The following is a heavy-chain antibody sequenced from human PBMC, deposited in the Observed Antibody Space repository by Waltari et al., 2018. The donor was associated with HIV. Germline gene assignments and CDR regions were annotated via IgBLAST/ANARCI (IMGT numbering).Heavy chain of an antibody. Sequence: EVQLVESGGGLVQPGGSLRLSCAASGFPFTNYSMHWVRQAPGKGLGWVSAISGGGGSTDYADSVKGRFTISRDNSKNTLYLQMNSLRAEDTALYYCAKDDSTGSSGYYPFHYWGQGTLITVSS. D-gene: IGHD3-22*01. CDR1: GFPFTNYS. CDR3: AKDDSTGSSGYYPFHY. CDR2: ISGGGGST. V-gene: IGHV3-23*04. J-gene: IGHJ4*02.